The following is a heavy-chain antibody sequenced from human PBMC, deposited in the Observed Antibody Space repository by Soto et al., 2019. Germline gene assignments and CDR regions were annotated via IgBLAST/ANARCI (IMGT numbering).Heavy chain of an antibody. CDR2: ISAHNGNT. Sequence: QVHLVQSGAEVKKPGASVKVSCKGSGYGFTTYGITWVRQAPGQGLEWMAWISAHNGNTNYAQKLQRRVTVTRDTSTSTAYRELRSLRCDATAVYYCARGRYGDYWGQGALVTVSS. V-gene: IGHV1-18*01. J-gene: IGHJ4*02. CDR1: GYGFTTYG. CDR3: ARGRYGDY. D-gene: IGHD1-1*01.